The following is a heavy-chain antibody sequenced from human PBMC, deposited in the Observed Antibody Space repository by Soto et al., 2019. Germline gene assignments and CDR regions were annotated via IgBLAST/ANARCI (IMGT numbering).Heavy chain of an antibody. CDR2: IIPIFGTA. D-gene: IGHD1-26*01. V-gene: IGHV1-69*12. CDR3: ASHSGSSPEGRYYYGMDV. J-gene: IGHJ6*02. CDR1: GGTFSSYA. Sequence: QVQLVQSGAEVKKPGSSVKVSCKASGGTFSSYAISWVRQAPGQGLEWMGGIIPIFGTADYAQKFQGRVTIXANXSTSTAYMELSSLRSEDTAVYYCASHSGSSPEGRYYYGMDVWGQGTTVTVSS.